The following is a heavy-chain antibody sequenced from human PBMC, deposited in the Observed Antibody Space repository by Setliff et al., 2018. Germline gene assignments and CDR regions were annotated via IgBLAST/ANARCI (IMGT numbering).Heavy chain of an antibody. CDR3: AKGDGGYPSDS. CDR1: GVSVNSLTW. V-gene: IGHV4-28*03. Sequence: SETLSLTCAVSGVSVNSLTWWSWVRQTPGKGLEWIGFIYHDGNPQFNPSVHYSPSLKSRVTISIDKSKNQFSLSLTSVTAADTAVYYCAKGDGGYPSDSWGQGILVTVSS. CDR2: IYHDGNP. J-gene: IGHJ4*02. D-gene: IGHD2-15*01.